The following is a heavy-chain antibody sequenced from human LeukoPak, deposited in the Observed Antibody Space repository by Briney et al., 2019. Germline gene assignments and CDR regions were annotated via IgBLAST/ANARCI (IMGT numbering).Heavy chain of an antibody. CDR1: GFSLSTYW. J-gene: IGHJ4*02. V-gene: IGHV3-7*05. Sequence: GGSLRFSCAASGFSLSTYWMSWVRQAPGKGLEWVANIKQDGSEKHYVDSVRGRFTISRYNAKNTLSLQMDGLRGEDTAVYFCLRGAYGPGYWGRGTLVTVSS. CDR2: IKQDGSEK. CDR3: LRGAYGPGY. D-gene: IGHD4-17*01.